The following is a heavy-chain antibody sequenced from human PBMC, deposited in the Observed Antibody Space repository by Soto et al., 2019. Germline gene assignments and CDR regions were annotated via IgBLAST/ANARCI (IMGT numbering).Heavy chain of an antibody. J-gene: IGHJ5*02. D-gene: IGHD6-13*01. Sequence: QVQLVESGGGVVQPGRSLRLSCAASGFTFSSYGMHWVRQAPGKGLEWVAVISYDGSNKYYADSVKGRFTISRDNSKNPRYLQMNSLRAEDTAVYYCANPGYSSSWSWFDPWGQGTLVTVSS. CDR3: ANPGYSSSWSWFDP. CDR1: GFTFSSYG. V-gene: IGHV3-30*18. CDR2: ISYDGSNK.